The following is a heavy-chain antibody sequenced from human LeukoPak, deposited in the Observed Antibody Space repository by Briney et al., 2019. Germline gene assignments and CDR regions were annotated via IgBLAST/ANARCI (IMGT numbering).Heavy chain of an antibody. V-gene: IGHV1-69*05. D-gene: IGHD3-3*01. Sequence: SVKVSCKASGGTFSSYAISWVRQAPGQGLEWMGGIIPIFGTANYAQKFQGRVTITTDESTSTAYMELSSLRSEDTAVYYCASSAGVAARFDAFDIWGQGTMVTVSS. CDR3: ASSAGVAARFDAFDI. J-gene: IGHJ3*02. CDR2: IIPIFGTA. CDR1: GGTFSSYA.